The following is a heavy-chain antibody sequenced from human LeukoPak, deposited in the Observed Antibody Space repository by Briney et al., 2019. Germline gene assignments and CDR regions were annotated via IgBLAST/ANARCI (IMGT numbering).Heavy chain of an antibody. Sequence: GGSLRLSCAASGFTFSSYGMHWVRQAPGKGLEWVAFIRYDGSNKYYADSVKGRFTISRDNSKNTLYLQMNSLRAEDTAVYYCARVMENGYYYYMDVWGKGTTVTISS. CDR2: IRYDGSNK. D-gene: IGHD2-8*01. J-gene: IGHJ6*03. V-gene: IGHV3-30*02. CDR3: ARVMENGYYYYMDV. CDR1: GFTFSSYG.